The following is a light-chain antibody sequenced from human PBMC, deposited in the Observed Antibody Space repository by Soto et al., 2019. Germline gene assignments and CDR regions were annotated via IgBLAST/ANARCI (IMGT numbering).Light chain of an antibody. Sequence: DIQMTQSPSSVSASVGDRVTITCRASQGISSWLAWHQQKPGKAPKLLIYKASTLESGVPSNFSGSGSGTEFTLTISSLQPEDFATYYCQHYNSYSEAFGQGTKVDIK. CDR1: QGISSW. J-gene: IGKJ1*01. V-gene: IGKV1-5*03. CDR3: QHYNSYSEA. CDR2: KAS.